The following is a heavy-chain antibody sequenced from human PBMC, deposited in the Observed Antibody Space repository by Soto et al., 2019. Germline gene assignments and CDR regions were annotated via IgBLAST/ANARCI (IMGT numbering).Heavy chain of an antibody. J-gene: IGHJ4*02. Sequence: PSETLSLTCIVSGGSMSEYFWSWIRQSPGKGLEWIGYVYYLGSTDCNPSLKSRVTISVDTSKRQFSLRLTSVTAADTAVFYCARDGYDGSGSPYPAYWAPGTQVTVSS. D-gene: IGHD3-10*01. CDR3: ARDGYDGSGSPYPAY. CDR2: VYYLGST. CDR1: GGSMSEYF. V-gene: IGHV4-59*01.